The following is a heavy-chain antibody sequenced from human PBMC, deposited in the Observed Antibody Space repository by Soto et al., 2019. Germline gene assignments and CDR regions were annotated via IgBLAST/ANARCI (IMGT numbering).Heavy chain of an antibody. V-gene: IGHV1-2*04. CDR1: GYTFTGYY. D-gene: IGHD1-7*01. J-gene: IGHJ6*02. Sequence: AAVKVSCKASGYTFTGYYMHWVRQAPGQGLEWMGWINPNSGGTNYAQKFQGWVTMTRDTSISTAYMELSRLRSDDTAVYYCAIDGLELRRHGMDVWGQGTTVTVSS. CDR3: AIDGLELRRHGMDV. CDR2: INPNSGGT.